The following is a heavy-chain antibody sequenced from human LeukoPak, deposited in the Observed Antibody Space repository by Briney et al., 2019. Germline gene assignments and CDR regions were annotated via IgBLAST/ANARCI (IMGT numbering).Heavy chain of an antibody. CDR3: ARSGRGGAFDI. CDR1: GFTLSSNW. Sequence: SGGSLRLSCAGSGFTLSSNWMHWVRQGPGKGLEWLSRIYSDGSRTNYADSVKGRFTISGDNAKNTLYLQMNSLSAEDTAVYYCARSGRGGAFDIWGQGTMVTVSS. V-gene: IGHV3-74*01. J-gene: IGHJ3*02. D-gene: IGHD1-26*01. CDR2: IYSDGSRT.